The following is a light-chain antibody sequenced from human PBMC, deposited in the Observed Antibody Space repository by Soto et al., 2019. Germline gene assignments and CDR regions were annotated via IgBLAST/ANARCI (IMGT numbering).Light chain of an antibody. CDR3: SSYAGSNNYV. V-gene: IGLV2-8*01. J-gene: IGLJ1*01. CDR2: EVT. CDR1: RSDVGGYNY. Sequence: QSALTQPPSASGSPGQSVTISWTGTRSDVGGYNYVSWYQQYPGKAPKLMIYEVTKRPSGVPDRFSGSKSGNTASLTVSGLQAEDEADYYCSSYAGSNNYVFGTGTKLTVL.